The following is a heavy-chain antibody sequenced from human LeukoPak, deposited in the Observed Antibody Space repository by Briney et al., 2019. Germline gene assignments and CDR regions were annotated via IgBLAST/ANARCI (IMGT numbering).Heavy chain of an antibody. V-gene: IGHV4-4*02. Sequence: SGTLSLTCAVSGGSISSSNWWGWVRQPPGKGLEWIGEIYHSGSTNYNPSLKSRVTISVDKSKNQFSLKLSSVTAADTAVYYCATPFSSSLGEEGAFDIWGQGTMVTVSS. CDR3: ATPFSSSLGEEGAFDI. J-gene: IGHJ3*02. D-gene: IGHD6-13*01. CDR2: IYHSGST. CDR1: GGSISSSNW.